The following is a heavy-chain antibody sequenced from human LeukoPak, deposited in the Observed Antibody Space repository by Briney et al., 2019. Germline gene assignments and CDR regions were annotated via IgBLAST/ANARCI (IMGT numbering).Heavy chain of an antibody. J-gene: IGHJ4*02. Sequence: GGSLRLSCAASGLTFSSYWMSWVRQAPGKGLEWVANIKKDGSEKYYVDSVKGRFTISRDNAKTSLYLQMNSLRAEDTAVYYCARDLSGVAGYTYGRGIDYWGQGTLVTVSS. D-gene: IGHD5-18*01. CDR2: IKKDGSEK. V-gene: IGHV3-7*01. CDR1: GLTFSSYW. CDR3: ARDLSGVAGYTYGRGIDY.